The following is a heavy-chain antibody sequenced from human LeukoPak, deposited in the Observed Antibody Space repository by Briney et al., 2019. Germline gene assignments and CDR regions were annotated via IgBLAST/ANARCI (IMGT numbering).Heavy chain of an antibody. CDR2: IYSGGST. CDR1: GFTVSSNY. D-gene: IGHD3-10*01. J-gene: IGHJ6*03. CDR3: ARNGLLWFGELSHYYYYYMDV. Sequence: GGSLRLSCAASGFTVSSNYMSWVRQAPGKGLEWVSAIYSGGSTYYADSVKGRFTISRDNSKNTLYLQMNSLRAEDTAVYYCARNGLLWFGELSHYYYYYMDVWGKGTTVTVSS. V-gene: IGHV3-66*02.